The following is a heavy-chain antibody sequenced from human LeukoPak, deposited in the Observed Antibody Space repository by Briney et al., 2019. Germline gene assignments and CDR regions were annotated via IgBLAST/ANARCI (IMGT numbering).Heavy chain of an antibody. CDR1: GGSFSGYF. CDR2: INHSGST. CDR3: ARGSAVDY. Sequence: SETLSLTCAVYGGSFSGYFWSWIRQPPGKGLEWIGEINHSGSTNYNPSLKSRVTMSVDTSKNQFSLNLTSVTAADTAVYSCARGSAVDYWGQGTLDTVSS. J-gene: IGHJ4*02. V-gene: IGHV4-34*01.